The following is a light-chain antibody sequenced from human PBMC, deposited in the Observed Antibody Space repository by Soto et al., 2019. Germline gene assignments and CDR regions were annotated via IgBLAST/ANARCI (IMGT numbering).Light chain of an antibody. CDR3: QQYTNWPPLT. Sequence: EIVMTQSPATLSVSPGEGATLSCRASQSVHSDLAWYQQKPGQAPRLLIYDASTRATGIPARFSGRGSGTEFTLTISRLQSEDVAVYYCQQYTNWPPLTFGGGTKVEI. J-gene: IGKJ4*01. CDR1: QSVHSD. V-gene: IGKV3-15*01. CDR2: DAS.